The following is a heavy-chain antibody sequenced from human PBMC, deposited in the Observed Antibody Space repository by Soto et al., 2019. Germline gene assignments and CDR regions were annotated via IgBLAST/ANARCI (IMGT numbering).Heavy chain of an antibody. Sequence: GESLKISCAASGFTFSNAWMSWVRQAPGKGLEWVGRIKSKTDGGTTDYAATVKGRFTISRDDSTNTLYLQMNSLKTEDTAVYYCTTEWIQGGGYSGYDSPYYYYGMDVWGQGTTVTVSS. J-gene: IGHJ6*02. CDR1: GFTFSNAW. V-gene: IGHV3-15*01. CDR2: IKSKTDGGTT. CDR3: TTEWIQGGGYSGYDSPYYYYGMDV. D-gene: IGHD5-12*01.